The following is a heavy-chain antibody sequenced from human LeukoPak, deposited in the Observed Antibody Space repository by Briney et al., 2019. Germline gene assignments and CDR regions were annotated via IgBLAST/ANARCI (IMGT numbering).Heavy chain of an antibody. D-gene: IGHD2-2*01. J-gene: IGHJ4*02. V-gene: IGHV4-39*01. CDR3: ARVAVPAAILDY. CDR1: GDSISSSDYY. CDR2: IYFSGST. Sequence: PSETLSLTCTVSGDSISSSDYYWGWIRQPPGKGLEWIGSIYFSGSTYYTPSLKSRVTISVDTSKNQFSLKLSSVTAADTAVYFCARVAVPAAILDYWGQGTLVTVSS.